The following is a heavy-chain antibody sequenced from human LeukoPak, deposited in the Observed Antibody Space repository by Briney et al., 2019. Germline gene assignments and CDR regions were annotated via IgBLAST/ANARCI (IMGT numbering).Heavy chain of an antibody. J-gene: IGHJ2*01. CDR2: IKQDGSEK. V-gene: IGHV3-7*01. CDR3: AREEGVGWYGYFDL. D-gene: IGHD3-10*01. CDR1: GFTFSSYW. Sequence: GGSLRLSCAASGFTFSSYWMSWVRQAPGKGLEWVANIKQDGSEKYYVDSVKGRFTISRDNAKNSLYLQRNSLGAEDRAVYYCAREEGVGWYGYFDLWGRGTLVTVSS.